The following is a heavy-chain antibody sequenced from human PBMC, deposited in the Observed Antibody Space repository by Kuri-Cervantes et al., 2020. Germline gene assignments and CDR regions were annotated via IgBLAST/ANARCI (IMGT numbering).Heavy chain of an antibody. V-gene: IGHV3-23*01. J-gene: IGHJ4*02. D-gene: IGHD2-21*01. CDR2: ISGSGGST. CDR1: GFTVSSNY. CDR3: WVLFAGY. Sequence: GESLKISCAASGFTVSSNYMSWVRQAPGKGLEWVSAISGSGGSTYYADSVKGRFTISRDNFKNTLYLQMNSLRAEDTAVYYCWVLFAGYWGQGTLVTVSS.